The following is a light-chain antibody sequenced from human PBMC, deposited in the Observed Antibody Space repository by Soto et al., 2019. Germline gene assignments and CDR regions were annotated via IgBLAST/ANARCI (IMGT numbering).Light chain of an antibody. CDR1: SSDIGTYNR. CDR2: EVK. CDR3: TSYTSSDTVV. J-gene: IGLJ2*01. Sequence: QSALTQPPSVSGSPGQSVTISCTGTSSDIGTYNRVSWYQQPPDTVPKLMIYEVKVRPSGVPDRFSGSKSGTAASLTISGLQAEAEGDYYCTSYTSSDTVVFGGGTKVTVL. V-gene: IGLV2-18*02.